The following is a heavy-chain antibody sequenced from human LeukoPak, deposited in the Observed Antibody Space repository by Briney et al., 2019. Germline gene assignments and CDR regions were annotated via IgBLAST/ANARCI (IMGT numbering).Heavy chain of an antibody. Sequence: SETLSLTCTVSGGSISTSSYYWGWIRQPPGKGLECIGNIYYSGSTYYNPSLKSRVTISVDTSKNQFSLKLSSVTAADTAVYYCARGRLRLQWFGEVAFDIWGQRTMVTVSS. CDR3: ARGRLRLQWFGEVAFDI. V-gene: IGHV4-39*07. J-gene: IGHJ3*02. D-gene: IGHD3-10*01. CDR2: IYYSGST. CDR1: GGSISTSSYY.